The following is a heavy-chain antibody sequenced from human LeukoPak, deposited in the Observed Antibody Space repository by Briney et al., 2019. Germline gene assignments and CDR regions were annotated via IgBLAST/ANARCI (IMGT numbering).Heavy chain of an antibody. Sequence: SETLSLTCAVYGGSFSGYYWSWIRQPPGKGPEWIGEINHSGSTNYNPSLKSRGTISVDTSKNQFSLKLSSVTAADTAVYYCARVVFKESAPHYFDYWGQGTLVTVSS. J-gene: IGHJ4*02. CDR3: ARVVFKESAPHYFDY. V-gene: IGHV4-34*01. D-gene: IGHD3-16*01. CDR2: INHSGST. CDR1: GGSFSGYY.